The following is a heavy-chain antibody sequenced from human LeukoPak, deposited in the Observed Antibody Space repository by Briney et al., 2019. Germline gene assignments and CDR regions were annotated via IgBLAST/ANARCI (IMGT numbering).Heavy chain of an antibody. V-gene: IGHV3-21*01. CDR3: ARDFRPLTQYDFWSGYYPYYFDY. Sequence: PGGSLRLSCAASGFTFSSYSMNWVRQAPGKGLEWVSSISSSSSYIYYADSVKGRFTISRDNAKNSLYLQMNSLRAEDTAVYYCARDFRPLTQYDFWSGYYPYYFDYWGQGTLVTVSS. J-gene: IGHJ4*02. CDR1: GFTFSSYS. D-gene: IGHD3-3*01. CDR2: ISSSSSYI.